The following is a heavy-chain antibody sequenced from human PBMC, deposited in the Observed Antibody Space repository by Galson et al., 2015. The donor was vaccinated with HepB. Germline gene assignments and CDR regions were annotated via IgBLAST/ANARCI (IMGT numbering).Heavy chain of an antibody. CDR2: IRNKPNNDAT. J-gene: IGHJ6*02. CDR3: TRDLYCSSTMCHGYGMDV. D-gene: IGHD2-2*01. CDR1: GFTFSDYL. V-gene: IGHV3-72*01. Sequence: SLRLSCAASGFTFSDYLMDWVRQAPGKGLEWVGRIRNKPNNDATDYAPSLKGRFILSRDDSKNSLYLQMSSLKAEDTAVYYCTRDLYCSSTMCHGYGMDVWGQGTAVTVS.